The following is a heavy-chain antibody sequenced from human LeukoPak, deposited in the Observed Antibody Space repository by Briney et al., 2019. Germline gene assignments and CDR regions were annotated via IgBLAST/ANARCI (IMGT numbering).Heavy chain of an antibody. J-gene: IGHJ4*02. CDR2: IRQDGSDK. D-gene: IGHD5-24*01. CDR3: ARDGWQTYFDY. CDR1: GFTFNTYW. Sequence: SGGSLRLSCAASGFTFNTYWMSWVRQAPGKGLEWVANIRQDGSDKYYVDSVKGRFTISRDNAKNSLYLQMNSMRAEDTAVYYCARDGWQTYFDYWGQGTLVTVSS. V-gene: IGHV3-7*01.